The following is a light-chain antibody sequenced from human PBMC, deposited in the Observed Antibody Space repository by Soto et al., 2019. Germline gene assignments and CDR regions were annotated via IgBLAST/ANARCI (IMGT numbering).Light chain of an antibody. Sequence: DIQMTQSPSSLSASVGDRVTITCRASQSITNYLNWYQHKPGKAPKLLVYAASSLQSGVPSRFSGSGSGTDFTLTISSLQPEDFATYYCQQANSFPITFGQGTRLEIK. CDR1: QSITNY. CDR2: AAS. J-gene: IGKJ5*01. V-gene: IGKV1-39*01. CDR3: QQANSFPIT.